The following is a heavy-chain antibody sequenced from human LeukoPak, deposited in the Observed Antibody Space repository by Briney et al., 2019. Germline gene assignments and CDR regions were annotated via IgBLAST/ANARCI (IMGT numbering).Heavy chain of an antibody. CDR2: ISAYNGNT. D-gene: IGHD6-6*01. CDR1: GYTFTSYG. J-gene: IGHJ5*02. CDR3: AREPHFYSSSSGFDP. V-gene: IGHV1-18*01. Sequence: ASVKVSCKASGYTFTSYGISWVRQAPGQGLEWMGWISAYNGNTNYAQKLQGRVTMTTDTSTSTAYMELSRLRSDDTAVYYCAREPHFYSSSSGFDPWGQGTLVTVSS.